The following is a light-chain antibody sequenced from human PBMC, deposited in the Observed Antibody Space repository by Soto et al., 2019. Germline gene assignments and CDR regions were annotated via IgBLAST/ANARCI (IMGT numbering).Light chain of an antibody. CDR3: MQALQTPVT. V-gene: IGKV2-28*01. Sequence: DIVMTQSPLSLPVTPGEPASISCRSSQSLLHSNGYNYLDWYLQKPGQSPQLLIYLGSNRASGVPVRFGGSGSGTDFTLKISRVEAEDVGVYYCMQALQTPVTFGQGTRLEIK. CDR1: QSLLHSNGYNY. CDR2: LGS. J-gene: IGKJ5*01.